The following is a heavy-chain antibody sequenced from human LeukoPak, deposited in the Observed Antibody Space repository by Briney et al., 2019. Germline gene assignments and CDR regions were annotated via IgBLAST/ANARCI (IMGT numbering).Heavy chain of an antibody. CDR3: ARDLLGYSYDAYYFDF. D-gene: IGHD5-18*01. J-gene: IGHJ4*02. V-gene: IGHV3-33*08. CDR1: GFTFSSYA. CDR2: IWYDGSKK. Sequence: PGGSLRLSCAASGFTFSSYAMSWVRQAPGEGLEWVAVIWYDGSKKYHADSVKGRFTISRDNSKNTLYLQMNSLRAEDTAVYYCARDLLGYSYDAYYFDFWGQGTLVTVSS.